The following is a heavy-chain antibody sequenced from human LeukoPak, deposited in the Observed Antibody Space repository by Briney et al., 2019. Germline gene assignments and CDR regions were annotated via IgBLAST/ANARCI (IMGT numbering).Heavy chain of an antibody. CDR1: GFSVSGKF. CDR2: IHYDGKI. V-gene: IGHV3-53*01. J-gene: IGHJ6*02. D-gene: IGHD6-19*01. Sequence: PGGSLRLSCAASGFSVSGKFMSWVRQAPGKGLEWVSIIHYDGKIRYAGSAGGRFTIYRDNSKNTLYLQMNSLRAEDTAVYYCAKGSIAVAGAFGGMDVWGQGTTVTVSS. CDR3: AKGSIAVAGAFGGMDV.